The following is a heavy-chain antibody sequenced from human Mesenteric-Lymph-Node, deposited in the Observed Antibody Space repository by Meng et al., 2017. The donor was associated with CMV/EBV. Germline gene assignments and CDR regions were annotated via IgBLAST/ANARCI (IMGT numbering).Heavy chain of an antibody. Sequence: SETLSLTCVISGDSVCNSSAAWTWIRQSPSRGLEWLGRTYYRSTWSNDYALFVKSRITINADTSKNQFSLLLNSVTPEDTAVYYCARGSSPYTSGWFAFDYWGQGTLVTVSS. CDR1: GDSVCNSSAA. CDR2: TYYRSTWSN. J-gene: IGHJ4*02. D-gene: IGHD6-19*01. V-gene: IGHV6-1*01. CDR3: ARGSSPYTSGWFAFDY.